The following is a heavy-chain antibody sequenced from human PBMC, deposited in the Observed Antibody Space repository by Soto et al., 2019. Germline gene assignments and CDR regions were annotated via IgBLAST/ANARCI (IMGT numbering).Heavy chain of an antibody. D-gene: IGHD4-17*01. V-gene: IGHV3-49*03. CDR1: GFTFGDYA. Sequence: EVQLVESGGGLVQPGRSLRLSCTASGFTFGDYAMSWFRQAPGKGLEWVGFIRSKAYGGTTEYAASVKGRFTISRDDSKSIAYLQMNSLKTEDTAVYYCTRGDEGLTTTVTQTYYYYYYMDVWGKGTTVTVSS. CDR3: TRGDEGLTTTVTQTYYYYYYMDV. J-gene: IGHJ6*03. CDR2: IRSKAYGGTT.